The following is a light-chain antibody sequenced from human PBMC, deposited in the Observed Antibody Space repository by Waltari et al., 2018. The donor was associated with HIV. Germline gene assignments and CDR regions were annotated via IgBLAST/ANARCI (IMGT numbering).Light chain of an antibody. V-gene: IGKV4-1*01. Sequence: DIVMTQSPASLAVSLGARATVPCTSSRTVLYTRNYLAWYQQKPGQAPKVLIYWASTREFGVPDRFSGSGSGTDFSLTISRVQADDVAIYYCQQYYTLRSTFGGGTKIEI. J-gene: IGKJ4*01. CDR2: WAS. CDR1: RTVLYTRNY. CDR3: QQYYTLRST.